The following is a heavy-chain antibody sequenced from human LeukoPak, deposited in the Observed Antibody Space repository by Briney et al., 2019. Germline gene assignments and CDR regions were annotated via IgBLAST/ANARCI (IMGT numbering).Heavy chain of an antibody. V-gene: IGHV1-18*01. CDR2: ISASNGST. Sequence: ASVKVSCKASGYTFTRYGISWVRQAPGQGLQWLGWISASNGSTNYAQKFRDRVTMSTDTSTGTAYLDARSLTSDDTAVYYCARDHSNWNYAPDFWGQGTLVIVSS. CDR1: GYTFTRYG. CDR3: ARDHSNWNYAPDF. J-gene: IGHJ4*02. D-gene: IGHD1-7*01.